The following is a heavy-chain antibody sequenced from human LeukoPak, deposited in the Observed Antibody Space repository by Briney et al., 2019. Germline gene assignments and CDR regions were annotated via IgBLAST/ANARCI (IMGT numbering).Heavy chain of an antibody. CDR1: GFTFDVYG. CDR3: ARDPPITGAETGGGS. J-gene: IGHJ5*02. CDR2: ISWNGNIT. V-gene: IGHV3-20*01. D-gene: IGHD1-14*01. Sequence: GGSLRLSCAASGFTFDVYGMSWVRQAPGKGLEWVSGISWNGNITGYADSVKGRFTISRDNAKNSLYLQLNSLRAEDTALYRCARDPPITGAETGGGSWGQGTLVTVSS.